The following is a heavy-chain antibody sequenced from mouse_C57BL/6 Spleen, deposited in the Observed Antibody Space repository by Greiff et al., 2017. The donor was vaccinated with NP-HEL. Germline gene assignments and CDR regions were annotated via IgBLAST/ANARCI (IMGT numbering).Heavy chain of an antibody. J-gene: IGHJ4*01. CDR2: IDPENGDT. V-gene: IGHV14-4*01. Sequence: EVQLQQSGAELVRPGASVKLSCTASGFNIKDDYMHWVKQRPEQGLEWIGWIDPENGDTEYASKFQGKATITADTSSNTAYLQLSSLTSEDTAVYYCTTTVVGYYYAMDYWGQGTSVTVSS. D-gene: IGHD1-1*01. CDR3: TTTVVGYYYAMDY. CDR1: GFNIKDDY.